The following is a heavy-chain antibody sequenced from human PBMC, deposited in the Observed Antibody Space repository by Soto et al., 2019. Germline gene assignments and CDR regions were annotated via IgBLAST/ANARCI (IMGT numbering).Heavy chain of an antibody. V-gene: IGHV4-59*01. CDR2: VYYTGTT. CDR1: GDSIGGFY. J-gene: IGHJ6*02. CDR3: AREMISTSRNYYYGMGV. D-gene: IGHD2-2*01. Sequence: SETLSLTCTVSGDSIGGFYWSWIRQPPGKGLRWIGNVYYTGTTDYNPSLRSRVTISVDMSKNQFSLKLSSVTAADTAVYYCAREMISTSRNYYYGMGVWGQGTTVTV.